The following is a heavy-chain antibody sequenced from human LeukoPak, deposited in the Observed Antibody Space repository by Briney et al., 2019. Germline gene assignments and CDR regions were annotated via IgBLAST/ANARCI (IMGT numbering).Heavy chain of an antibody. V-gene: IGHV3-30*18. J-gene: IGHJ4*02. D-gene: IGHD2-15*01. Sequence: GGSLRLSCAASGFTFSTYGMHWVRQAPGKGPEWVAVISYDGSNKYYAESVKGRFTISRDNSKNTLYLQMNSLRAEDTAVYYCAKDEGHCTGGSCYRQDYWGQGTLVTVSS. CDR3: AKDEGHCTGGSCYRQDY. CDR2: ISYDGSNK. CDR1: GFTFSTYG.